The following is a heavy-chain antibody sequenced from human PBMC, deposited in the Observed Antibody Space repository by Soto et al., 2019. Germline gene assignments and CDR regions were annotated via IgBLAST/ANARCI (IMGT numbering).Heavy chain of an antibody. J-gene: IGHJ6*03. V-gene: IGHV4-59*01. Sequence: SETLSLTCTVSGGSISSYYWSWIRQPPGKGLEWIGYIYYSGSTNYNPSLKSRVTISLDTSKNHFSLKLSSVTAADTAVYYCARIYSSSWYYYYYYMDVWGKGTLVTVSS. D-gene: IGHD6-13*01. CDR3: ARIYSSSWYYYYYYMDV. CDR2: IYYSGST. CDR1: GGSISSYY.